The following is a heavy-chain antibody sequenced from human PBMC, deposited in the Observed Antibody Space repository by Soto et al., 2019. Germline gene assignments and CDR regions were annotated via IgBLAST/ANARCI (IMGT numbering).Heavy chain of an antibody. Sequence: EVHLLEAGGGLVQPGGSLRLSCVGSGYSFSEYAMAWIRQAPGQGLEWVTGVTSSAIATYYADSVKGRFTISRNNSLNILYLQMDKLGADDTAVYYCAKSHDTSAYSPSIDSWGQGTQVTVSS. V-gene: IGHV3-23*01. CDR3: AKSHDTSAYSPSIDS. CDR1: GYSFSEYA. J-gene: IGHJ5*01. CDR2: VTSSAIAT. D-gene: IGHD3-22*01.